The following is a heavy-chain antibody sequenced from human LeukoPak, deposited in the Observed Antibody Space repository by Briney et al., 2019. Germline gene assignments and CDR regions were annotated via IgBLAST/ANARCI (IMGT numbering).Heavy chain of an antibody. CDR3: ARRGYSGYDGGYYFDY. CDR2: IIPIFGTA. V-gene: IGHV1-69*13. Sequence: ASVKVSCKASGGTFSSYAISWVRQAPGQGLEWMGGIIPIFGTANYAQKFQGRVTITADESTSTAYMELSSLRSEDTAVYYCARRGYSGYDGGYYFDYWGQGTLVTDSS. CDR1: GGTFSSYA. J-gene: IGHJ4*02. D-gene: IGHD5-12*01.